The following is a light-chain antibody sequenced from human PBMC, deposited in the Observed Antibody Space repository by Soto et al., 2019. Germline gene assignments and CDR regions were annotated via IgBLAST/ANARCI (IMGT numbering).Light chain of an antibody. CDR1: QSLLHSDGDNY. V-gene: IGKV2-28*01. Sequence: DIVMTQSPLSLPVTPGEPASISCKSSQSLLHSDGDNYLEWYVQKAGQSPQLLIYLVSHRASGVPDRLSGSGSGTDFTLKISKVEAEDVGVYYCMQTLQTPYTFGPGTKVEIK. J-gene: IGKJ3*01. CDR2: LVS. CDR3: MQTLQTPYT.